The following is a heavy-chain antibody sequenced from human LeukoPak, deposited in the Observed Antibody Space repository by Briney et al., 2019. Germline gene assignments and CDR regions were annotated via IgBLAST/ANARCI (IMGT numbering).Heavy chain of an antibody. CDR1: GFTFSSYA. J-gene: IGHJ4*02. CDR2: ISYDGSNK. D-gene: IGHD2-2*01. Sequence: GGSLRLSCAAPGFTFSSYAMQAGCQAPGKGLECVAVISYDGSNKYYSDSVKGRFTISRDNSKNTLYLQMNSLRAEDTAVYYCARAHVVVPAAKAGGGWRSYCFDYCGQGTLVTVSS. CDR3: ARAHVVVPAAKAGGGWRSYCFDY. V-gene: IGHV3-30-3*01.